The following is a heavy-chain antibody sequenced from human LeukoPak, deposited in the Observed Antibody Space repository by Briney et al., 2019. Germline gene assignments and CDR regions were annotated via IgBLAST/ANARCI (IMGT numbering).Heavy chain of an antibody. Sequence: ASVKVSCKASGYIFSGFFMHWVRQAPGQGLEWMGWINPNSGVTKYAQKFQGRVTMTRDTSISTAYMELSRLRSDDTAVYYCARDQGMDGYNLGFIDYWGQGTLVTVSS. CDR3: ARDQGMDGYNLGFIDY. V-gene: IGHV1-2*02. D-gene: IGHD5-24*01. J-gene: IGHJ4*02. CDR2: INPNSGVT. CDR1: GYIFSGFF.